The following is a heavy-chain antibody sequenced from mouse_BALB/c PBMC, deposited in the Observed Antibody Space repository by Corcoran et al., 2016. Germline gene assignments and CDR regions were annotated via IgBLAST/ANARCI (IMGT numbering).Heavy chain of an antibody. D-gene: IGHD1-2*01. J-gene: IGHJ2*01. Sequence: DVQLQESGPGLVKPSQSLSLTCSVTGYSITSGYYWNWIRQFPGNKLEWMGYISYDGTNNYNPSLKNRISITRDTSKNQFFLKLISVTTEYTATYDCATLLRPFDYWGQGTTLTVSS. CDR2: ISYDGTN. CDR1: GYSITSGYY. CDR3: ATLLRPFDY. V-gene: IGHV3-6*02.